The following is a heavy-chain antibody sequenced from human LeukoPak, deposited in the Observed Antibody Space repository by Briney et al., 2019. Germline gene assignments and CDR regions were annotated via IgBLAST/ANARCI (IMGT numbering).Heavy chain of an antibody. V-gene: IGHV3-23*01. Sequence: GGSLRLSCAASGFTFSSYAMSWVRQAPGKGLEWVSAISGSGGSTYYADSVKGRFTISRDNSKNTLYLQMNNLRAEDTAVYYCATSSSIWYYFDHWGQGTLVTVSS. D-gene: IGHD2-2*01. CDR2: ISGSGGST. J-gene: IGHJ4*02. CDR3: ATSSSIWYYFDH. CDR1: GFTFSSYA.